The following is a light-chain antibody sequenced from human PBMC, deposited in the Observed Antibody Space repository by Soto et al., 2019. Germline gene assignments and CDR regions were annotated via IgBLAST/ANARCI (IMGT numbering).Light chain of an antibody. J-gene: IGLJ3*02. V-gene: IGLV7-46*01. CDR2: DTT. CDR3: LLSDSGARV. Sequence: QAVVTQEPSLTVSPGGTVTLTCGSSTGAVTSGHYPYWFQQKPGQAPRTLIYDTTNKHSWTPARFSGSLLGDKAALTLSGAHPEDEAEYYCLLSDSGARVFGGGTKVTVL. CDR1: TGAVTSGHY.